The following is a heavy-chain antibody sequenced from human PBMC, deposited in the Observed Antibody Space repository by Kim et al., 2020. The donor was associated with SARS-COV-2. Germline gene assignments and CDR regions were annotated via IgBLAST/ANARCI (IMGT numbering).Heavy chain of an antibody. CDR2: IYYSGST. D-gene: IGHD3-9*01. J-gene: IGHJ4*02. V-gene: IGHV4-31*03. CDR3: ARGVGYYDILTGQDY. CDR1: GGSISSGGYY. Sequence: SETLSLTCTVSGGSISSGGYYWSWIRQHPGKGLEWIGYIYYSGSTYYNPSLKSRVTISVDTSKNQFSLKLSSVTAADTAVYYCARGVGYYDILTGQDYWGQGTLVTVSS.